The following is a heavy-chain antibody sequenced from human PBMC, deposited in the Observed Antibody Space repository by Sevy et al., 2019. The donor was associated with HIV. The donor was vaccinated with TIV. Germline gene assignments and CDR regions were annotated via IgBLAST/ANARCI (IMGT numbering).Heavy chain of an antibody. V-gene: IGHV3-23*01. CDR3: AKAGGAWGAFDF. J-gene: IGHJ3*01. Sequence: GGSLRLSCAASGFTFSSYAMTWVRQAPGKGLELVSSIPGSGGSTYYADSVKGRFTTYRDNSKNTLYLQMNSLGAEDTAIYYCAKAGGAWGAFDFWGQRTMVTVSS. CDR1: GFTFSSYA. D-gene: IGHD7-27*01. CDR2: IPGSGGST.